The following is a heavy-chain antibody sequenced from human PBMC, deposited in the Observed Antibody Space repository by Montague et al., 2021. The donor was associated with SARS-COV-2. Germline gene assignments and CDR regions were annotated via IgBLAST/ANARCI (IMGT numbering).Heavy chain of an antibody. V-gene: IGHV4-39*01. CDR2: IYYSGST. CDR1: GGSISSSSYY. Sequence: SETLSLTSTLSGGSISSSSYYWGWIRQPPGKGLEWIGSIYYSGSTYYNPSLKSRVTISVDTSKNQFSLKPSSVTAADTAVYYCARQGDQLLLEYWFDPWGQGTLVTVSS. D-gene: IGHD2-2*01. CDR3: ARQGDQLLLEYWFDP. J-gene: IGHJ5*02.